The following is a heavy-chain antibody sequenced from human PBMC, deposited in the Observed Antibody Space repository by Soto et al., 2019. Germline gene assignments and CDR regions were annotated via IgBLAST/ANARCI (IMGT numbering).Heavy chain of an antibody. J-gene: IGHJ4*02. V-gene: IGHV3-13*01. CDR3: ARGQEVGAHFFDS. D-gene: IGHD2-15*01. Sequence: GSLRLSCEASVFTFSGFDMHWVRQPTGKGLEWVSTIGTAGDTYYAVSVKGRFTISRDNAKNSLSLQMNSLRAGDTAVYFCARGQEVGAHFFDSWGQGTQVTVSS. CDR1: VFTFSGFD. CDR2: IGTAGDT.